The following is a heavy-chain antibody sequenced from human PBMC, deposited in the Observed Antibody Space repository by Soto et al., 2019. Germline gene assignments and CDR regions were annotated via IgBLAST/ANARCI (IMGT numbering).Heavy chain of an antibody. CDR2: IYYSGTT. J-gene: IGHJ4*02. CDR3: ARREIQGPIDY. V-gene: IGHV4-28*01. Sequence: QVQLQASGPGLVKPSDTLSLTCAVSGYSISSSNWWGWIRQPPGKGLEWIGYIYYSGTTYYNPSLKRPVTMSVDTSKKQFSLKLTSVTAVDTAVYYCARREIQGPIDYWGQGTLVTVSS. D-gene: IGHD1-26*01. CDR1: GYSISSSNW.